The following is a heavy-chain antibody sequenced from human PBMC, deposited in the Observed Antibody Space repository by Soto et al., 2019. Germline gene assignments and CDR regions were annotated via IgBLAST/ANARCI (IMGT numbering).Heavy chain of an antibody. CDR1: GYTFTSYG. Sequence: QVQLVQSGAEGKKPGASVKVSCKASGYTFTSYGVSWLRQAPGQGLEWMGWISPYNGNTEYAQKLQGRVTMTTATSKRTAYMELRSLRSADTAVYYCARDNNFPTRYSGTYYVWFDPWGQGTLVTVSS. D-gene: IGHD1-26*01. CDR2: ISPYNGNT. CDR3: ARDNNFPTRYSGTYYVWFDP. V-gene: IGHV1-18*01. J-gene: IGHJ5*02.